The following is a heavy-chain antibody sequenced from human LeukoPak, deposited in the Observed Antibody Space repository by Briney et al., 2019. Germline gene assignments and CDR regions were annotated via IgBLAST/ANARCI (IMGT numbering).Heavy chain of an antibody. CDR1: GYTFNGYY. D-gene: IGHD6-19*01. CDR3: ATLGAVAGSEEVYYYYGMDV. Sequence: ASVKVSCKASGYTFNGYYMHWVRQAPGQGLEWMGWINPNSGGTNYAQKFQGRVTMTRDTSISTAYMELSRLRSDDTAVYYCATLGAVAGSEEVYYYYGMDVWGQGTTVTVSS. J-gene: IGHJ6*02. V-gene: IGHV1-2*02. CDR2: INPNSGGT.